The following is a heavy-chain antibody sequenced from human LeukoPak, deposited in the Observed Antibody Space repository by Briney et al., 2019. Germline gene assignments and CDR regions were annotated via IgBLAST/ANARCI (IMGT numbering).Heavy chain of an antibody. CDR1: GFTFSSYA. CDR2: ITGGGDDT. V-gene: IGHV3-23*01. CDR3: AKEAEVGTTPGDY. D-gene: IGHD2/OR15-2a*01. J-gene: IGHJ4*02. Sequence: GGSLRLSCAASGFTFSSYAMSWVRQAPGKGLEWVSAITGGGDDTYYADSVKGRFTVSRDNSKNTLYLQMNSLRAEDTAVYYCAKEAEVGTTPGDYWGQGTLVTVSS.